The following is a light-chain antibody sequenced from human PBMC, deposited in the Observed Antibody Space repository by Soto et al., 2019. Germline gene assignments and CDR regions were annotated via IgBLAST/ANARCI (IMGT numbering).Light chain of an antibody. CDR3: QQYYGSPYT. CDR2: KAS. J-gene: IGKJ2*01. CDR1: QSINIW. Sequence: DIPLTQSPSTLSASVGDRVTITCRASQSINIWLAWYQQKPGKAPKLLMYKASSLEGGVPSTFSGSGSGTEFTLSISSLQPDDFATYYCQQYYGSPYTFGQGTKLEI. V-gene: IGKV1-5*03.